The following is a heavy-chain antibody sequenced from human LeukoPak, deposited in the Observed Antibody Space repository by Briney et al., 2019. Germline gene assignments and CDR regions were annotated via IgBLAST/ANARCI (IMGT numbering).Heavy chain of an antibody. CDR3: ARTLSRWDPFDY. J-gene: IGHJ4*02. CDR2: IYYTGST. Sequence: SETLSLTCAVYGVSFSGYYWSWIRQPPGKGLEWIGYIYYTGSTNYNPSLKSRVIISLDTSKNQFSLKLSSVTAADTAVYYCARTLSRWDPFDYWGQGTLVTVSS. CDR1: GVSFSGYY. V-gene: IGHV4-59*01. D-gene: IGHD1-26*01.